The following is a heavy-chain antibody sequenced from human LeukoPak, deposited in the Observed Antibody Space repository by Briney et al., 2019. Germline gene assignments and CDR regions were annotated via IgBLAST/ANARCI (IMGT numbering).Heavy chain of an antibody. J-gene: IGHJ4*02. CDR1: GGSITNTNYY. V-gene: IGHV4-39*01. CDR3: ARRRGYNYFDY. Sequence: PSETLSLTCTVSGGSITNTNYYWGWIRQPPGKGLEWIGSIYYSGSTYYNPSLKSRVTISVDTSKNQFSLKLSSVTAADTAVYYCARRRGYNYFDYWGQGTLVTVSS. CDR2: IYYSGST. D-gene: IGHD5-12*01.